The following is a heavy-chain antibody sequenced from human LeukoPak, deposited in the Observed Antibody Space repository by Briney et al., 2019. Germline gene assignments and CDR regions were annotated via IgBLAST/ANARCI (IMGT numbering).Heavy chain of an antibody. J-gene: IGHJ4*02. D-gene: IGHD1-7*01. CDR2: IYPGDSDG. Sequence: GESLKISCKGSGYIFTTYWIGWVRQLPGKGLEWMGIIYPGDSDGRYSPSFQGRVTISADKSISTAYLQWSSLKASDTAMYYCATPTLGTIGEYLFDYWGQGTLVIVS. CDR1: GYIFTTYW. CDR3: ATPTLGTIGEYLFDY. V-gene: IGHV5-51*01.